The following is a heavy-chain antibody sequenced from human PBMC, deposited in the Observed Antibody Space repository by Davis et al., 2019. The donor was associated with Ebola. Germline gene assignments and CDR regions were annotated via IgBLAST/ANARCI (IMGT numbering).Heavy chain of an antibody. CDR1: GGTFSSYA. V-gene: IGHV1-69*06. CDR2: IIPIFGTA. J-gene: IGHJ4*02. CDR3: ARHTDFGVVTSFDY. D-gene: IGHD3-3*01. Sequence: AASVKVPCKASGGTFSSYAISWVRQAPGQGLEWMGGIIPIFGTANYAQKFQGRVTITADKSTSTAYMELSSLRSEDTAVYYCARHTDFGVVTSFDYWGQGTLVTVSS.